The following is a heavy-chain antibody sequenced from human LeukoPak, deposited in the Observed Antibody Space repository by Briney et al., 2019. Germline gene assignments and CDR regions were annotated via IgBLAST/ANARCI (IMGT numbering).Heavy chain of an antibody. V-gene: IGHV1-8*03. D-gene: IGHD3/OR15-3a*01. J-gene: IGHJ3*01. CDR3: ARRGLVAGIYDLVYGFDL. CDR2: VNPDNGNT. CDR1: GYSFTTFH. Sequence: ASVKVSCKAAGYSFTTFHMNWVRQAPGQGPEWMGWVNPDNGNTGFAQKFQGRVIITQNSSVTTVYMELSSLTSEDTVVYYCARRGLVAGIYDLVYGFDLWGQGTMVTVSS.